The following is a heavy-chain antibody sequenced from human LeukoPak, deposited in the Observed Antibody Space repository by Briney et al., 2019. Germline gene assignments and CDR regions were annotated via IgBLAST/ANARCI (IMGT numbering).Heavy chain of an antibody. CDR1: GFTFSSYA. D-gene: IGHD3-22*01. Sequence: GGSLRLSCAASGFTFSSYAMSWVRQAPGKGLEWVSAISGSGGSTYYADSVKGRFTISRDNSKNTLYLQMNSLRAEDTAVYYCANHLLYYYDSSGPMRPYDYWGQGTLVTVSS. CDR3: ANHLLYYYDSSGPMRPYDY. V-gene: IGHV3-23*01. CDR2: ISGSGGST. J-gene: IGHJ4*02.